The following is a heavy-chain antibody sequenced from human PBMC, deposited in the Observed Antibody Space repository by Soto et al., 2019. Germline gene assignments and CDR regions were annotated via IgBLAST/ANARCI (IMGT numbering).Heavy chain of an antibody. CDR1: GGTFSSYA. V-gene: IGHV1-69*13. CDR2: IIPIFGTA. CDR3: ARERDLVVVPAAIHYGMDV. Sequence: SVKVSCKASGGTFSSYAISWVRQAPGQGLEWMGGIIPIFGTANYAQKFQGRVTITADESTSTAYMELSSLRSEDTAVYYCARERDLVVVPAAIHYGMDVWGQGTTVTVSS. D-gene: IGHD2-2*01. J-gene: IGHJ6*02.